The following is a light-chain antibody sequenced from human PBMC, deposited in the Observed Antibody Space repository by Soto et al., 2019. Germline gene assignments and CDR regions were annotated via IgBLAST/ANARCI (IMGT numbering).Light chain of an antibody. Sequence: DIQMTQSPSSLSPSVGYRVTITCLASQSFNTWLAWYQQEPGKAPKLLIYKTSILESGVPSRFSGSGFGTEFTLSICSLQPEDSATYYCQQYNSYPYTFGQGTRLEIK. CDR3: QQYNSYPYT. V-gene: IGKV1-5*03. CDR2: KTS. CDR1: QSFNTW. J-gene: IGKJ5*01.